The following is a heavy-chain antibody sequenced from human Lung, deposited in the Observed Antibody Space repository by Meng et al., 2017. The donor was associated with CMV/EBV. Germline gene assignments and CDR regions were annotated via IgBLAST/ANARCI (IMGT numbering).Heavy chain of an antibody. V-gene: IGHV3-23*01. D-gene: IGHD1-1*01. Sequence: AFTFSNYAMSWVRQAPGKGLEWVSAISGSGGSTYYADSVKGRFTISRDNSKNTLYLQMNSLRAEDTAVYYCAKARYNWNDGDYFDYWGQGTLVTVSS. CDR3: AKARYNWNDGDYFDY. CDR2: ISGSGGST. CDR1: AFTFSNYA. J-gene: IGHJ4*02.